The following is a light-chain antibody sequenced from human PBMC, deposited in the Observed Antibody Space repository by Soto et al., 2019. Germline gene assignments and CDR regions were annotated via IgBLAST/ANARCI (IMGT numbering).Light chain of an antibody. V-gene: IGLV1-47*01. CDR2: RNN. CDR3: TAWDDSLSAHYV. J-gene: IGLJ1*01. Sequence: QSVLTQPPSASGTPGQRVTISCSGSSSNIGSNYVYWYQQLPGTAPKLLIYRNNQRPSGVPDRFSGSKSGTSASLAISGLRSEDEAHYYCTAWDDSLSAHYVFGTGTKVTVL. CDR1: SSNIGSNY.